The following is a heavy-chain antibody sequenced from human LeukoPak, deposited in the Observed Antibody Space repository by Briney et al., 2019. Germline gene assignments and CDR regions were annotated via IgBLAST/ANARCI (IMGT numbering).Heavy chain of an antibody. J-gene: IGHJ3*01. CDR3: VRGFDGYFGFDL. CDR1: GFIFSTYW. D-gene: IGHD5-24*01. Sequence: GGSLRLSCAASGFIFSTYWMSWVRLAPGKGLEWVANINQDGSETFCVDSVKGRFTISRDNGKNSMFVQMDSLRAEDTAVYYCVRGFDGYFGFDLWGQGTMVTVSS. V-gene: IGHV3-7*05. CDR2: INQDGSET.